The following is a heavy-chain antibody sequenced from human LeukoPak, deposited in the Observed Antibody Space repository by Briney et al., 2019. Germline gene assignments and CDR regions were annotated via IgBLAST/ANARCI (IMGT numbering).Heavy chain of an antibody. CDR3: ARHGSITMVRGRLRYYYMDV. V-gene: IGHV3-53*01. J-gene: IGHJ6*03. D-gene: IGHD3-10*01. CDR2: TYSGGST. Sequence: PGGSLRLSCAASGFTVSSNYMSWVRQAPGKGLEWVSVTYSGGSTYYADSVKGRFTISRDNSKNTLYLQMNSLRAEDTAVYYCARHGSITMVRGRLRYYYMDVWGKGTTVTISS. CDR1: GFTVSSNY.